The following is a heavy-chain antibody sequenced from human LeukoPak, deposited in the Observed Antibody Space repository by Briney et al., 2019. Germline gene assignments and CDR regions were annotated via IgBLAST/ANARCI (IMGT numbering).Heavy chain of an antibody. D-gene: IGHD2-15*01. Sequence: GESLKISCKASGYSFTTFWIGWVRQMPGKGLEWMGIIYPGDSDTRYSPSFQGQVTISADKSISTAYLQWSSLKASDTAMYYCARVPYGYCSGGSCSKSIDYWGQGTLVTVSS. CDR1: GYSFTTFW. CDR2: IYPGDSDT. J-gene: IGHJ4*02. V-gene: IGHV5-51*01. CDR3: ARVPYGYCSGGSCSKSIDY.